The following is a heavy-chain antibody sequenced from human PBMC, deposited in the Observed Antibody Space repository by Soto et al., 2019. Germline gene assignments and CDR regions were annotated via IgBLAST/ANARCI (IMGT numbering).Heavy chain of an antibody. CDR1: GFAFNSHS. J-gene: IGHJ6*02. Sequence: GGSLRLSCAASGFAFNSHSMTWVRQAPGKGLEWVSSISISSGYIYYADSVRGRFTISRDNSKNSLSLEMNSLRVDDTAVYFCARAPLLSSRHVNSLYYYGMDVWGPGTTVTVSS. CDR2: ISISSGYI. D-gene: IGHD3-16*02. CDR3: ARAPLLSSRHVNSLYYYGMDV. V-gene: IGHV3-21*04.